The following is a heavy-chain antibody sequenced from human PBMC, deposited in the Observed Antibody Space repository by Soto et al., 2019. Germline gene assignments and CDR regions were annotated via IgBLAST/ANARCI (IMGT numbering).Heavy chain of an antibody. CDR1: EFTFSSYS. D-gene: IGHD6-13*01. J-gene: IGHJ5*02. Sequence: GGSLRLSCGVSEFTFSSYSTNWVRQAPGKGLEWLAYICSLSQTIYYADSVKGRFTISRDNAENSLYLQMNSLRPEDTAVYYCAKGGSAALIAPSGRDNWFDPWGQGTQVTVSS. CDR3: AKGGSAALIAPSGRDNWFDP. V-gene: IGHV3-48*04. CDR2: ICSLSQTI.